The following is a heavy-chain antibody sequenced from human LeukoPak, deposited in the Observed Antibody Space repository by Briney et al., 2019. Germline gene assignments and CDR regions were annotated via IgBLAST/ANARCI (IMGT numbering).Heavy chain of an antibody. D-gene: IGHD6-13*01. CDR1: GYTFTSYA. CDR3: AGAPIAAAGTRTLDY. Sequence: SVKVSCKASGYTFTSYAISWVRQAPGQGLEWMGGIIPIFGTANYAQKFQGRVTITADESTSTAYMELSSLRSEDTAVYYCAGAPIAAAGTRTLDYWGQGTLVTVSS. J-gene: IGHJ4*02. V-gene: IGHV1-69*13. CDR2: IIPIFGTA.